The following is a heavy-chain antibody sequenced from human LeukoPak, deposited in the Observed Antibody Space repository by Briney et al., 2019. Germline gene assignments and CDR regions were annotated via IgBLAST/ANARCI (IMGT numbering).Heavy chain of an antibody. D-gene: IGHD1-26*01. CDR2: ISAGNGNT. CDR3: ARDSGSGSNDY. CDR1: GYTFTSYA. J-gene: IGHJ4*02. V-gene: IGHV1-3*01. Sequence: ASVKVSCKASGYTFTSYAIHWVRQAPGQRLEWMGWISAGNGNTKYSQNFQGRVTSISNTSATTAFMELSSLRSEDAAVYYCARDSGSGSNDYWGQGTLVTVSS.